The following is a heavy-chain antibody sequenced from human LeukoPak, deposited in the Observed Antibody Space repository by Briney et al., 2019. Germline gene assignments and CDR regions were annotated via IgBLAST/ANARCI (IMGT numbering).Heavy chain of an antibody. J-gene: IGHJ4*02. CDR1: GGSFSGYY. D-gene: IGHD6-19*01. V-gene: IGHV4-34*01. CDR3: ASLAVAGLSEGY. CDR2: INHSGST. Sequence: SETLSLTCAVYGGSFSGYYWSRIRQPPGKGLEWIGEINHSGSTNYNPSLKSRVTISVDTSRNQFSLKPSSVTAADTAVYYCASLAVAGLSEGYWGQGTLVIVSS.